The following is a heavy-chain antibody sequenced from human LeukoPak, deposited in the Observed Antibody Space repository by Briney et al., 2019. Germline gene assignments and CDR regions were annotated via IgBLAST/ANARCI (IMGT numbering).Heavy chain of an antibody. D-gene: IGHD3-10*01. CDR1: GGTFSNYP. V-gene: IGHV1-69*01. CDR3: ARERRREGITFDY. CDR2: IIPIFGTA. Sequence: SVKVSCTSSGGTFSNYPTSWVRQAPGQGLEWMGGIIPIFGTAHYAQKFQGRVTLTADESTSTAYMEMRSLRSEDTAIYYCARERRREGITFDYWGQGSLVIVSS. J-gene: IGHJ4*02.